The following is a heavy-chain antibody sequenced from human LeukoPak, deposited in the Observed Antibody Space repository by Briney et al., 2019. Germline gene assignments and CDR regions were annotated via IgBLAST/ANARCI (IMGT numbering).Heavy chain of an antibody. CDR1: GDSMSGFY. Sequence: SETLSLTCTVSGDSMSGFYWSWIRQAAGKGVEWIGHIYTSGSTNYNPSLKSRVTMSVDMSKNQFSLKLRSVTAADTAVYYCARDVVAARGSFDYWGQGTLVSVSS. D-gene: IGHD2-2*01. CDR3: ARDVVAARGSFDY. CDR2: IYTSGST. V-gene: IGHV4-4*07. J-gene: IGHJ4*02.